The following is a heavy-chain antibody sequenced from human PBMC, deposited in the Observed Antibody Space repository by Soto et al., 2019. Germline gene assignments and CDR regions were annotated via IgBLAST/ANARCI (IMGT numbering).Heavy chain of an antibody. CDR2: IIPISGTA. V-gene: IGHV1-69*13. Sequence: ASVKVSCKASGGTFSSYAFSWVRQAPGQGLEWMGGIIPISGTANYAQKFQGRVTITADESTSTAYMELNSLRAEDTAVYYCARDTPRFSGSHQKGYFDYWGQGTLVTVSS. J-gene: IGHJ4*02. CDR1: GGTFSSYA. D-gene: IGHD1-26*01. CDR3: ARDTPRFSGSHQKGYFDY.